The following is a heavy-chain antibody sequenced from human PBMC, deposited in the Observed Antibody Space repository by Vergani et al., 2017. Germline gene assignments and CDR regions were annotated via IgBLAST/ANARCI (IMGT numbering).Heavy chain of an antibody. D-gene: IGHD6-19*01. CDR3: ARHSTVEWLVKLGWIDP. V-gene: IGHV4-39*01. CDR2: IYYSRST. CDR1: GASIRSSNYY. Sequence: QLQLQESVPGLVKPSATLSLTCSVSGASIRSSNYYCGWIRQPPGKGLEWIASIYYSRSTYYNPSLKSQVTISVDTSKNQFTLKLSSVTAADTAVYFCARHSTVEWLVKLGWIDPWGQGILVTVSS. J-gene: IGHJ5*02.